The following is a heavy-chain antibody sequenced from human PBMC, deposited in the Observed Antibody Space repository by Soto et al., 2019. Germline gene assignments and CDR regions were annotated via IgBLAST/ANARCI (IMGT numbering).Heavy chain of an antibody. V-gene: IGHV3-21*01. CDR3: ARGWSGYLHYYGMDV. D-gene: IGHD3-3*01. CDR2: ISSSSSYI. J-gene: IGHJ6*02. CDR1: GFTFSSYS. Sequence: PGGSLRLSCAASGFTFSSYSMNWVRQAPGKGLEWVSSISSSSSYIYYADSVKGRFTISRDNAKNSLYLQMNSLRAEDTAVYYCARGWSGYLHYYGMDVWGQGTTVTVSS.